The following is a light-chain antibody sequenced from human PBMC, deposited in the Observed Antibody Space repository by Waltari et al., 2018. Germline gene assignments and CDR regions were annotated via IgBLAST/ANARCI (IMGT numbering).Light chain of an antibody. Sequence: IRITQSPSSLSASTGDRVTITCRASQGISSYLAWYQQKPGKAPKLLIYAASTLQSGVPSRFSGSGSGTDFTLTISCLQSEDFATYYCQQYYSYPLTFGGGTKVEIK. CDR1: QGISSY. CDR3: QQYYSYPLT. J-gene: IGKJ4*01. V-gene: IGKV1-8*01. CDR2: AAS.